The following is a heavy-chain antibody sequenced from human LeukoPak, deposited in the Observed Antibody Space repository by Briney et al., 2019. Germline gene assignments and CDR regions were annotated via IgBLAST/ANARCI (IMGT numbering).Heavy chain of an antibody. CDR1: GFTFSAYA. J-gene: IGHJ6*02. V-gene: IGHV3-23*01. CDR3: ARDLHYYVAMDV. CDR2: IGSDNKP. D-gene: IGHD3-10*02. Sequence: GGSLRLSCEASGFTFSAYAMTWVRQAPGKGLEWVSSIGSDNKPHYSESVTGRFAIFRDNFKNTLFLQLHNLRVEDTALYFCARDLHYYVAMDVLGQGTTVTGAS.